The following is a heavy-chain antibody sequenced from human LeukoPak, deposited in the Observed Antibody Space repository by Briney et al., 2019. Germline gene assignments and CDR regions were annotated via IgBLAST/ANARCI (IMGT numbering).Heavy chain of an antibody. CDR1: GFTFSNYG. Sequence: GGSLRLSCAASGFTFSNYGMHWVRQAPGKGLEWVAFIRYDGSNKYYADSVKGRFTISRDNSRNTLYLQMNSLRAEDTAVYYCAKVPVPAAPLYYYYYMDVWGKGTTVTVSS. CDR3: AKVPVPAAPLYYYYYMDV. V-gene: IGHV3-30*02. J-gene: IGHJ6*03. CDR2: IRYDGSNK. D-gene: IGHD2-2*01.